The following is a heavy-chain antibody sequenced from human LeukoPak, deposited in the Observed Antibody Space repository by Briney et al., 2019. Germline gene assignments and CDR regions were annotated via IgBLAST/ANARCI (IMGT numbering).Heavy chain of an antibody. CDR2: IYYSGST. J-gene: IGHJ5*02. D-gene: IGHD2-2*01. V-gene: IGHV4-59*01. CDR1: GGSISSYY. Sequence: SETLSLTCTVSGGSISSYYWSWIRQPPGKGLEWIGYIYYSGSTNYNPSLKSRVTISVDTSKNQFSLKLSSVTAADTAVYYCAGSSSTVDWFDHWGQGTLVTVSS. CDR3: AGSSSTVDWFDH.